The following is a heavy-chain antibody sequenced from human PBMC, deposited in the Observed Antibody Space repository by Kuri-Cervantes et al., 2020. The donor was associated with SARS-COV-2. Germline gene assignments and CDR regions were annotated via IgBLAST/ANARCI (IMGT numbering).Heavy chain of an antibody. CDR2: IYSCGST. CDR1: GFTVSSNY. CDR3: AREPLNSSSWYSAIY. J-gene: IGHJ4*02. V-gene: IGHV3-66*03. Sequence: GGSLRLSCAASGFTVSSNYMSWVRQAPGKGLEWVSVIYSCGSTYYADSVKGRFTISRDNSKNTLYLQMNSQRAEDTAVYYCAREPLNSSSWYSAIYWGQGTLVTVSS. D-gene: IGHD6-13*01.